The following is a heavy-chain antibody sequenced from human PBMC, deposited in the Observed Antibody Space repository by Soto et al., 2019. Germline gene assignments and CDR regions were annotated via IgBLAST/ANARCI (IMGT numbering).Heavy chain of an antibody. J-gene: IGHJ5*02. CDR3: ARGSPGDIVVVPAAMRAIGWFDP. D-gene: IGHD2-2*01. V-gene: IGHV4-31*03. CDR1: GGSISSGGYY. CDR2: IYYSGST. Sequence: SETLSLTCTVSGGSISSGGYYWSWIRQHPGKGLEWIGYIYYSGSTYYNPSLKSRVTISVDTSKNQFSLKLSSVTAADTAVYYCARGSPGDIVVVPAAMRAIGWFDPWGQGTLVTVSS.